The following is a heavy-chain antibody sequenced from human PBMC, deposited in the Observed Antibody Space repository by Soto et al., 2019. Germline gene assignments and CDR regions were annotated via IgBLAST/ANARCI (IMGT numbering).Heavy chain of an antibody. CDR3: ARVQGYCSGGSCYRWFDP. D-gene: IGHD2-15*01. V-gene: IGHV3-11*01. J-gene: IGHJ5*02. Sequence: GGSLRLSCAASGFTFSDYYMSWIRQAPGKGLEWVSYISSSGSTIYYADSVKGRFTISRDNAKNSLYLQMNSLRAEDTAVYYCARVQGYCSGGSCYRWFDPWGKGTLVTVSS. CDR2: ISSSGSTI. CDR1: GFTFSDYY.